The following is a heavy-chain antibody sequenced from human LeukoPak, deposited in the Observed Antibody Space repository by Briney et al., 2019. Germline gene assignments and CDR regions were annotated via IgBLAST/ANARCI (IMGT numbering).Heavy chain of an antibody. CDR3: ARGVPGELLYAFDI. J-gene: IGHJ3*02. CDR2: MNPNSGNT. D-gene: IGHD1-26*01. Sequence: ASVKVSCKASGYTFTSYDINWVRQATGQGLEWMGWMNPNSGNTGYAQKFQGRVTITRNTSISTAYMELSSLRSEDTAVYYCARGVPGELLYAFDIWGQGTMVTVSS. V-gene: IGHV1-8*03. CDR1: GYTFTSYD.